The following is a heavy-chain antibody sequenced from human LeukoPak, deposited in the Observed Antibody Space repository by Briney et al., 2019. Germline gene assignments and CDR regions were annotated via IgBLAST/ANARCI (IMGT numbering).Heavy chain of an antibody. J-gene: IGHJ4*02. V-gene: IGHV3-49*04. CDR2: IASETYGGTA. Sequence: PGGSLRLSCAASGFTFSSYAMTWVRQAPGKGLEWVGFIASETYGGTAEYAASLKGRFTISRDDSKSIAYLQMNSLKTEDTAVYYCTRDQTPYYWGQGTLATVSS. CDR3: TRDQTPYY. CDR1: GFTFSSYA.